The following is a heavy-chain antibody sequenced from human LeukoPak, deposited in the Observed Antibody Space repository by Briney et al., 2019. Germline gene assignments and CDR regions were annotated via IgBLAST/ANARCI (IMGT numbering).Heavy chain of an antibody. CDR3: AKGGAVSSKSITMVRGTRRYYYYMDV. J-gene: IGHJ6*03. D-gene: IGHD3-10*01. V-gene: IGHV3-23*01. Sequence: GGSLRLSCAASGFTFSNHGMTWVRQAPGKGLEWVSGMSDSGTNTYYADSVKGRFTISRDNSKNTLYLQMNSLRAEDTAVYYCAKGGAVSSKSITMVRGTRRYYYYMDVWGKGTTVTISS. CDR2: MSDSGTNT. CDR1: GFTFSNHG.